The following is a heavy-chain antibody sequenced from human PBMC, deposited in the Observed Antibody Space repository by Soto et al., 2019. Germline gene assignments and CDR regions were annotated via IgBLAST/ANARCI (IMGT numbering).Heavy chain of an antibody. CDR2: ISYDGGDF. J-gene: IGHJ5*01. V-gene: IGHV3-30*18. CDR3: AKDFGAWSDS. D-gene: IGHD3-10*01. Sequence: RLSCAASGFAFSTYGMHWVRQAPGKGLEWVALISYDGGDFYYADSVKGRFTISRDNSKHTLSLQMGSLRVEDTAVYYCAKDFGAWSDSWGQGTLVTVSS. CDR1: GFAFSTYG.